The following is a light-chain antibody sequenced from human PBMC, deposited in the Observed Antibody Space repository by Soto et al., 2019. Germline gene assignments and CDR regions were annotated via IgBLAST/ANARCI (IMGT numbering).Light chain of an antibody. Sequence: QPVLTQSSSASASLGSSVKLTCTLSSGHSSYIIAWHQQQPGKAPRYLMKLEGSGSYNKGSGVPDRFSGSSSGADRYLTISNLQFEDEADYYCETWDSMVFGGGTQLTV. V-gene: IGLV4-60*02. CDR3: ETWDSMV. J-gene: IGLJ3*02. CDR2: LEGSGSY. CDR1: SGHSSYI.